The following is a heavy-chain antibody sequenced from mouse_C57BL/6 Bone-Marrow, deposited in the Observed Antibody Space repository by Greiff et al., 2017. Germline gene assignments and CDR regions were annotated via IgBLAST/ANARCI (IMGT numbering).Heavy chain of an antibody. CDR3: ARFITTVVAGFHY. CDR1: GYSITSDY. CDR2: ISYSGST. D-gene: IGHD1-1*01. Sequence: EVQLVESGPGLAKPSQTLSLTCSVTGYSITSDYWNWIRKFPGNKLEYMGYISYSGSTYYNPSLNSRISITRVTSTNQYYLQLNSVTTEDTATYYCARFITTVVAGFHYWGQGTTLTVSS. V-gene: IGHV3-8*01. J-gene: IGHJ2*01.